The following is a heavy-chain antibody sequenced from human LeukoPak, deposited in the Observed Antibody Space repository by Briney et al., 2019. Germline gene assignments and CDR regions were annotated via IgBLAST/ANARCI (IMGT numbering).Heavy chain of an antibody. J-gene: IGHJ4*02. V-gene: IGHV3-23*01. Sequence: GGPLRLSCAASGFTFSNYAMSWVRQAPGKGLECVSAISDSGDKTDYADSVRGRFTIYRDNSKDTLYLQMNSLGAADTAVYYCAKDGGGYCNNSSCWGQGTLVTVSS. D-gene: IGHD2-2*01. CDR1: GFTFSNYA. CDR3: AKDGGGYCNNSSC. CDR2: ISDSGDKT.